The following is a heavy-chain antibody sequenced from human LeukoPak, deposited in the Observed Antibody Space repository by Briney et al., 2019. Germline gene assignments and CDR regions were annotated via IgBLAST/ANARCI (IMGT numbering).Heavy chain of an antibody. CDR2: IKEDESAK. V-gene: IGHV3-7*01. J-gene: IGHJ4*02. D-gene: IGHD3-16*01. Sequence: GGSLRLSCVASGFIFTDHWMSWVRQAPGKGLEWVANIKEDESAKFYADSVRGQFTISRDNAKNSLYLQMNNLRVEDTAVYYCARAVDVADYWGRGTLVTVSS. CDR3: ARAVDVADY. CDR1: GFIFTDHW.